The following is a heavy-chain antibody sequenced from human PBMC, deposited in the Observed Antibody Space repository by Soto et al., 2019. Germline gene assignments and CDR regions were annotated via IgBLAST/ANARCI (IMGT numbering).Heavy chain of an antibody. V-gene: IGHV1-69*12. Sequence: QVQLVQSGAEVKKPGSSVKVSCKASGDTFSSFAISWVRQAPGQGLEWMGGIIPIFRTPTYAQKFQGRVTITADEPTSTAYMEVSSLRSEDTAVYYCARDKDREQLGRNYYYALDVWGQGTTVIVSS. CDR2: IIPIFRTP. J-gene: IGHJ6*02. CDR3: ARDKDREQLGRNYYYALDV. CDR1: GDTFSSFA. D-gene: IGHD3-3*02.